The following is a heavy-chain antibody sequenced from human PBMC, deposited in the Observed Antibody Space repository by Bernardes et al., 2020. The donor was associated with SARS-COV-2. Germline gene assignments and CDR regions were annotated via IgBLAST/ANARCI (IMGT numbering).Heavy chain of an antibody. CDR3: AIPPTNYDRYGMDI. CDR1: GYTVTGYY. V-gene: IGHV1-2*02. CDR2: INPNSDGT. Sequence: ASVKVSCKASGYTVTGYYMHWVRQAPGHGLEWMGWINPNSDGTNYAQKCPGRVTMTRDTSISTAYMELSRLRSDDTAVYYCAIPPTNYDRYGMDIWGQRTTVTVSS. J-gene: IGHJ6*02. D-gene: IGHD3-22*01.